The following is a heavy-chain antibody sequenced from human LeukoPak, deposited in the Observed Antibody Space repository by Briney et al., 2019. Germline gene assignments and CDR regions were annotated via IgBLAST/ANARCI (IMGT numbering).Heavy chain of an antibody. CDR1: GGSISSYY. Sequence: SETLSLTCTVSGGSISSYYWSWIRQPPGQGLEWIGYIYYRGSTNYNPSLKSRVTISVDTSKNQFSLKLSSVTAADTAVYYCARRGYDILTGYYTGDWGQGTLVTVSS. D-gene: IGHD3-9*01. CDR3: ARRGYDILTGYYTGD. V-gene: IGHV4-59*08. CDR2: IYYRGST. J-gene: IGHJ4*02.